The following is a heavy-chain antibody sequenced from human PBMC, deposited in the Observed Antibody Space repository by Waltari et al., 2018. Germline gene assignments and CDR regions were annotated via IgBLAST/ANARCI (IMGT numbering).Heavy chain of an antibody. D-gene: IGHD3-22*01. CDR2: KWYDGSNK. J-gene: IGHJ4*02. V-gene: IGHV3-33*01. CDR3: ARDRDSAYYYDSSGYLN. Sequence: QVQLVESGGGVVQPGRSLRLSCAASGFTFSSYGMHWVRQAPGKGLEWVAVKWYDGSNKYYADSVKGRFTISRDNSKNTLYLQMNSLRAEDTAVYYCARDRDSAYYYDSSGYLNWGQGTLVTVSS. CDR1: GFTFSSYG.